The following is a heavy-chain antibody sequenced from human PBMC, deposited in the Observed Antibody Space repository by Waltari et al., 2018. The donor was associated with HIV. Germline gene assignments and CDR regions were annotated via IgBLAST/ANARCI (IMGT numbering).Heavy chain of an antibody. CDR2: MYADGAS. J-gene: IGHJ5*02. CDR1: GVLVSDRS. D-gene: IGHD1-26*01. Sequence: VQLVETGGGVYFPGEPLTVSCAVSGVLVSDRSLSWVRQVPGKGLEGVSVMYADGASYYADSGKGRSMVSKNKAKNTFDLHIYASRVADTAIYYCTRGVRYFAPWGRGAPVSVS. V-gene: IGHV3-53*02. CDR3: TRGVRYFAP.